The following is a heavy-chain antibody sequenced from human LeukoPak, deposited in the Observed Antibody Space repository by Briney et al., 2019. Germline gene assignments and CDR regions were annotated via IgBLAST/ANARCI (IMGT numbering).Heavy chain of an antibody. CDR2: IRSDSTII. CDR3: ARVQAGKWDFDF. V-gene: IGHV3-48*01. D-gene: IGHD2-8*01. CDR1: GFAFNTYS. J-gene: IGHJ4*02. Sequence: GGSLRLSCAASGFAFNTYSMNWVRQATGKGLEWVSYIRSDSTIINYAESVKGRFTISRDNAKNSLYLQMNSLRAEDTAVYFCARVQAGKWDFDFWGQGTLVTVSS.